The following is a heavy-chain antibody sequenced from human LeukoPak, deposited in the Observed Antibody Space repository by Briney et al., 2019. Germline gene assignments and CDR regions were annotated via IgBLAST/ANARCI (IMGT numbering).Heavy chain of an antibody. V-gene: IGHV3-23*01. CDR2: VSGAGSVT. D-gene: IGHD5-12*01. Sequence: GSLRLSCAASGFTFSSLAMHWVRQAPGKGLEWVSVVSGAGSVTYYADSVKGRFTISRDNSKNTLYLQMNSLRAEDTAVYYCATSTVDIVATIGCFDYWGQGTLVTVSS. CDR3: ATSTVDIVATIGCFDY. J-gene: IGHJ4*02. CDR1: GFTFSSLA.